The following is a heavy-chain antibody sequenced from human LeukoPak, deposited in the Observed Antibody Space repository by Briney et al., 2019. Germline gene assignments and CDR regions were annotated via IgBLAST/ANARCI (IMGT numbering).Heavy chain of an antibody. CDR1: GGSISSSSYY. CDR2: IYYSGST. CDR3: ASLPVGYAFDI. J-gene: IGHJ3*02. V-gene: IGHV4-39*01. Sequence: SETLSLTCTVSGGSISSSSYYWGWIRQPPGKGLGWIGSIYYSGSTYYNPSLKSRVTISVDTSKNQFSLKLSSVTAADTAVYYCASLPVGYAFDIWGQGTMVTVSS. D-gene: IGHD2-15*01.